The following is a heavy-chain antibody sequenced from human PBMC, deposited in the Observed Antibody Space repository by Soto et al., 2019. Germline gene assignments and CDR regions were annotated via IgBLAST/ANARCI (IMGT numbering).Heavy chain of an antibody. CDR1: GGSFSGYY. V-gene: IGHV4-34*01. D-gene: IGHD3-10*01. CDR3: ARVTSRPYYYGSGSYPRPYYYYYMDV. CDR2: INHSGST. Sequence: ASETLSLTCAVYGGSFSGYYWSWIRQPPGKGLEWIGEINHSGSTNYNPSLKSRVTISVDTSKNQFSLKLSSVTAADTAVYYCARVTSRPYYYGSGSYPRPYYYYYMDVWGKGTTVTVSS. J-gene: IGHJ6*03.